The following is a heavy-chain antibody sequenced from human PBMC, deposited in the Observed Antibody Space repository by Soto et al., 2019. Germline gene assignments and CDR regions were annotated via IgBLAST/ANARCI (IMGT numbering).Heavy chain of an antibody. J-gene: IGHJ6*02. CDR3: ASGYDFWSGYTPDYGMDV. CDR2: ISSSGSTI. V-gene: IGHV3-11*01. CDR1: GFTFSDYY. Sequence: VGSLRLSCAASGFTFSDYYMSWIRQAPGKGLEWVSYISSSGSTIYYADSVKGRFTISRDNAKNSLYLQMNSLRAEDTAVYYCASGYDFWSGYTPDYGMDVWGQGTTVTVSS. D-gene: IGHD3-3*01.